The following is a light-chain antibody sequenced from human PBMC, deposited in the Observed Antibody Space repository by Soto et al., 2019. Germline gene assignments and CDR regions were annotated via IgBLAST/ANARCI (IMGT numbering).Light chain of an antibody. Sequence: QSALTQPPSASGSPGQSVTISCSGTSSDIGANNYVSWYQQHPGKAPKLIIYEVSKRPSGVPDRFSGSKSGNTASLTVSGLQAEDEADYYCSSLGGIKVFGGGTQLTVL. J-gene: IGLJ2*01. CDR2: EVS. CDR3: SSLGGIKV. V-gene: IGLV2-8*01. CDR1: SSDIGANNY.